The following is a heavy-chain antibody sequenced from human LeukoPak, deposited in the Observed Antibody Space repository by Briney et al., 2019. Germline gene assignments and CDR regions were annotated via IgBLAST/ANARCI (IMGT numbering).Heavy chain of an antibody. CDR2: INYSGST. CDR1: GGSISSYY. CDR3: ARATLSGDAFDI. J-gene: IGHJ3*02. Sequence: PSETLSLTCTVSGGSISSYYWSWIRQPPGKGLEWIGYINYSGSTNYNPSLKSRVTISVDTSKNQFSLKLSSVTAADTAVYYCARATLSGDAFDIWGQGTMVTVSS. V-gene: IGHV4-59*01. D-gene: IGHD3-10*01.